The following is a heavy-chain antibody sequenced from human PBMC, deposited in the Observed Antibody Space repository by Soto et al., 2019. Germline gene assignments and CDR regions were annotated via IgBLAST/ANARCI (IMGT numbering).Heavy chain of an antibody. CDR1: GFTFDDYA. CDR3: AKDRTGARPMRFSGMDV. D-gene: IGHD6-6*01. CDR2: ISWNSGSI. Sequence: SLRLSCAASGFTFDDYAMHWVRQAPGKGLEWVSGISWNSGSIGYADSVKGRFTISRDNAKNSLYLQMNSLRAEDTALYYCAKDRTGARPMRFSGMDVWGQGTTVTVSS. J-gene: IGHJ6*02. V-gene: IGHV3-9*01.